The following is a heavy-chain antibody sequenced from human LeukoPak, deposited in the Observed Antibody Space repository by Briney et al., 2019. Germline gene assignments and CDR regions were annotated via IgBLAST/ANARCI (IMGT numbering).Heavy chain of an antibody. CDR2: IDPSDSYT. CDR3: ARGEMGLRGPYYSYYGMDV. V-gene: IGHV5-10-1*01. CDR1: GYSFTSYW. D-gene: IGHD5-24*01. Sequence: GESLKISCKGSGYSFTSYWISWVRQMPGKGLEWMGRIDPSDSYTNYSPSFQGHVTISADKSISTAYLQWSSLKASDTAMYYCARGEMGLRGPYYSYYGMDVWGQGTTVTVSS. J-gene: IGHJ6*02.